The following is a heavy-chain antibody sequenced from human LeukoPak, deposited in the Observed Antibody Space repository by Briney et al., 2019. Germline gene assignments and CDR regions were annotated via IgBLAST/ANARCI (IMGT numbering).Heavy chain of an antibody. CDR3: ARSGYSNFGY. Sequence: PSQTLSLTCTVSGGSLSSCTDYWSWIRQAAGKGLEWIGRIYASGSTNYNPALKSRVTISVDTSKNQFSLKLSSVSAADTVVYYCARSGYSNFGYWGQGTLVTVSS. V-gene: IGHV4-61*02. J-gene: IGHJ4*02. CDR2: IYASGST. CDR1: GGSLSSCTDY. D-gene: IGHD3-3*01.